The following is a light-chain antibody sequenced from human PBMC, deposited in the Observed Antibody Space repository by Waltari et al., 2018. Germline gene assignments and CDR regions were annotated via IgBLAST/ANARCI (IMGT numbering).Light chain of an antibody. CDR1: QNLDRL. CDR2: MAS. V-gene: IGKV1-5*03. Sequence: TQSPYTLSAFVGDKVTLTCRASQNLDRLLAWYQQKPGKAPRLLIYMASNLESGVPSRFSGSGSGTEFTLTINSLQPDDFATYYCQQYINYWTFGQGTKVQ. J-gene: IGKJ1*01. CDR3: QQYINYWT.